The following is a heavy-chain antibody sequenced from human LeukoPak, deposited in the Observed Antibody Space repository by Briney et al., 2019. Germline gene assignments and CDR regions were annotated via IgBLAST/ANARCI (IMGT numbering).Heavy chain of an antibody. Sequence: ASVTVSCKASGYTFTGYYMHWVRQAPGQGLEWMGWINPNSGGTNYAQKFQGRVTMTRDTSISTAYMELSRLRSDDTAVYYCARVRLRYFDASTLDAFDIWGQGTMVTVSS. CDR2: INPNSGGT. CDR3: ARVRLRYFDASTLDAFDI. CDR1: GYTFTGYY. V-gene: IGHV1-2*02. J-gene: IGHJ3*02. D-gene: IGHD3-9*01.